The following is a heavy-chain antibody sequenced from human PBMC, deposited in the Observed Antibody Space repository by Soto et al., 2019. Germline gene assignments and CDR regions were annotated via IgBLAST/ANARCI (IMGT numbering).Heavy chain of an antibody. CDR3: ARLIAARNYYYGMDV. Sequence: SETLSLTCTVSGGSISSYYWSWIRQPPGKGLEWIGYIYYSGSTNYNPSLKSRVTISVDTSKNQFSLKLSSVTAADTAVYYCARLIAARNYYYGMDVWGQGTTVTVSS. D-gene: IGHD6-6*01. J-gene: IGHJ6*02. CDR1: GGSISSYY. CDR2: IYYSGST. V-gene: IGHV4-59*01.